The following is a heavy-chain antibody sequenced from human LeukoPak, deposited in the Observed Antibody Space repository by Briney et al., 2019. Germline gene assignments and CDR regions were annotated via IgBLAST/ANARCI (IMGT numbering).Heavy chain of an antibody. J-gene: IGHJ4*02. CDR3: ARDPVPAAARHFDY. Sequence: GGSLRLSCAASGFTSSSYAMHWVRQAPGKGLEWLAVISSDGSLEYYADSVKGRITISRDNSKNTLYLQMNSLRPEDTAVYYCARDPVPAAARHFDYWGQGTLVTVSS. V-gene: IGHV3-30-3*01. CDR2: ISSDGSLE. CDR1: GFTSSSYA. D-gene: IGHD2-2*01.